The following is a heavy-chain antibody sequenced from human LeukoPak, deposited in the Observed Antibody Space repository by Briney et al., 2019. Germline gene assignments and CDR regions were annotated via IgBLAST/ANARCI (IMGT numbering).Heavy chain of an antibody. CDR1: GFTFSSYW. Sequence: GGSLRLSCAASGFTFSSYWMSWVRQAPGKGREWGANIKQDGSEKYYVDSVKGRFTISRDDAKNSLYLQMNSLRAEDTAVYYCARDPAGYCSSTSCFGYFDYWGQGTLVTVSS. J-gene: IGHJ4*02. CDR2: IKQDGSEK. D-gene: IGHD2-2*01. CDR3: ARDPAGYCSSTSCFGYFDY. V-gene: IGHV3-7*03.